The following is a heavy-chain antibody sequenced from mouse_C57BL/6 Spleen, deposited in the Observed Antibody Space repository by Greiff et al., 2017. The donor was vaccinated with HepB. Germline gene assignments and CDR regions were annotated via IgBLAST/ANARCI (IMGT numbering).Heavy chain of an antibody. CDR1: GFTFSNYW. J-gene: IGHJ1*03. V-gene: IGHV6-3*01. CDR3: TEGGYFDV. CDR2: IRLKSDNYAT. Sequence: EVKLQESGGGLVQPGGSMKLSCVASGFTFSNYWMNWVRQSPEKGLEWVAQIRLKSDNYATHYAESVKGRFTISRDDSKSSVYLQMNNLRAEDTGIYYCTEGGYFDVWGTGTTVTVSS.